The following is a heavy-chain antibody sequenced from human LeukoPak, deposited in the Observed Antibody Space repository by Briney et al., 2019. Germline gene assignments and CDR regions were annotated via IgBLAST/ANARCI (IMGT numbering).Heavy chain of an antibody. Sequence: GGSLRLSCAASGFTFSSYAMSWVRQAPGTGLEWVSAISGSGGSTYYADSVKGGFTISRDNSKNTLYLQMNSLRAEDTALYYCAKAGGSGCYYVYDYWGQGTLVTVS. CDR2: ISGSGGST. CDR1: GFTFSSYA. D-gene: IGHD3-10*01. CDR3: AKAGGSGCYYVYDY. J-gene: IGHJ4*02. V-gene: IGHV3-23*01.